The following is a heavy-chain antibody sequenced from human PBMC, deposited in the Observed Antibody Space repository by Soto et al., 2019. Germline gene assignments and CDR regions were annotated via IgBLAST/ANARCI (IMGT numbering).Heavy chain of an antibody. CDR3: ARGWRAAFDY. V-gene: IGHV4-34*01. Sequence: QVQLQQWGAGLLKPSETLSLTCAVNGRSFSGYQWTCFRQPPGKGLEWIGEINHSGGTNYNASLESRVTISLDTSKNQFSLRLTSVTAADTAVYYCARGWRAAFDYWGQGTLVTVS. D-gene: IGHD6-25*01. CDR1: GRSFSGYQ. J-gene: IGHJ4*02. CDR2: INHSGGT.